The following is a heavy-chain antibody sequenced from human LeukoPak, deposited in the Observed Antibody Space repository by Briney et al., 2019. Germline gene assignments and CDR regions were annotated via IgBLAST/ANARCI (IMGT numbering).Heavy chain of an antibody. CDR3: ARDRYYHDSSGYYSRGFDY. Sequence: SETLSLTCTVSGGSISSYYWSWIRQPPGKGLEWIGYIYYSGSTNYNPSLKSRVTISVDTSKNQFSLKLSSVTAADTAVYYCARDRYYHDSSGYYSRGFDYWGQGTLVTVSS. V-gene: IGHV4-59*01. J-gene: IGHJ4*02. D-gene: IGHD3-22*01. CDR2: IYYSGST. CDR1: GGSISSYY.